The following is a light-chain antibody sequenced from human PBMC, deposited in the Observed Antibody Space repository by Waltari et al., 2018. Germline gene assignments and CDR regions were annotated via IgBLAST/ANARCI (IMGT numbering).Light chain of an antibody. V-gene: IGLV2-14*01. CDR3: SSYTSSSTYV. Sequence: QSALTQPASVSRPPGQSITIPCTGTSSDLGGYNYVSWYQQHPGKAPKLMIYDVSKRPSGVSNRFSGSKSGNTASLTISGLQAEDEADYYCSSYTSSSTYVFGTGTKVTVL. CDR2: DVS. J-gene: IGLJ1*01. CDR1: SSDLGGYNY.